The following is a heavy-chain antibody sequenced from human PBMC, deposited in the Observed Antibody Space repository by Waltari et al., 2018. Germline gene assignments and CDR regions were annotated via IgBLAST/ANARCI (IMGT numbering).Heavy chain of an antibody. Sequence: ERQVVESGGGLIQPGASLRPSCAASGFTVSSTYMAWVRQAPGKGPEWVSVIFTSGSTYHADSVKGRFTISRDNSENTVHLQMKNLTAEDTALYYCARATNWVLEAFDLWGQGTMVTVSP. CDR2: IFTSGST. V-gene: IGHV3-53*01. J-gene: IGHJ3*01. D-gene: IGHD1-1*01. CDR1: GFTVSSTY. CDR3: ARATNWVLEAFDL.